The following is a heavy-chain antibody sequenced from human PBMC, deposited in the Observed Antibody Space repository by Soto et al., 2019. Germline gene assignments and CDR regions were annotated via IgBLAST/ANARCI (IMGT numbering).Heavy chain of an antibody. J-gene: IGHJ6*02. D-gene: IGHD2-2*01. V-gene: IGHV1-69*05. Sequence: SVKVSCKASGGTFSSYAISWVRQAPGQGLEWMGGIIPIFGTANYAQKFQGRVTMTTDTSTSTAYMELRSLRSDDTAVYYCAREPNVVPAAFYYYGMDVWGQGTTVTVSS. CDR3: AREPNVVPAAFYYYGMDV. CDR2: IIPIFGTA. CDR1: GGTFSSYA.